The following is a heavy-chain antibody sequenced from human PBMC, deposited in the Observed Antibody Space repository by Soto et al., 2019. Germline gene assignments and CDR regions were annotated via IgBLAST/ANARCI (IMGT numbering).Heavy chain of an antibody. D-gene: IGHD6-19*01. V-gene: IGHV3-30*03. Sequence: GRSLRLSCAASGFTFSSYGMHWVRQAPGKGLEWVAVISYDGSNKYYADSVKGRFTISRDNSKNTLYLQTNSLRAEDTAVYYCVSSGWNFDYWGQGTLVTVP. J-gene: IGHJ4*02. CDR2: ISYDGSNK. CDR3: VSSGWNFDY. CDR1: GFTFSSYG.